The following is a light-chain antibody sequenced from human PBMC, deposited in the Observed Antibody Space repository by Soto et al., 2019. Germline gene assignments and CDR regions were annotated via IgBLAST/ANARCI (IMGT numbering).Light chain of an antibody. J-gene: IGKJ1*01. V-gene: IGKV1-5*01. CDR3: QRYNSYSEA. CDR1: QNIGGF. CDR2: AAS. Sequence: IQMTQSPSDLPASVGDRVTITCRASQNIGGFLNWYQQKLGKAPKLLSYAASSLQSGVTSRCSGCGTGTEFTLTISRLQPDDVATYYCQRYNSYSEAFGQGTKVDIK.